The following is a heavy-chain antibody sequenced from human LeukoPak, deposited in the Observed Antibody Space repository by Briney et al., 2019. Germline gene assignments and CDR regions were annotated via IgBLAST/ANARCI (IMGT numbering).Heavy chain of an antibody. D-gene: IGHD3-10*01. V-gene: IGHV3-21*01. Sequence: GSLRLSCAASGFTFSSYSMNWVRQAPGKGLEWVSSISGSSSFIYYADSVKGRFSVSRDDAKNSLSLQMTSLRAEDTAVYYCARVNYGSGSYFFDYWGQGSLVTVSS. J-gene: IGHJ4*02. CDR2: ISGSSSFI. CDR1: GFTFSSYS. CDR3: ARVNYGSGSYFFDY.